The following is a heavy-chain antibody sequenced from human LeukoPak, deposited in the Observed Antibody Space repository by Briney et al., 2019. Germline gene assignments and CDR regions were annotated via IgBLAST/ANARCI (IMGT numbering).Heavy chain of an antibody. J-gene: IGHJ4*02. V-gene: IGHV4-61*01. Sequence: SETLSLTCTVSGAFLTNPTYYQWSWIRQAPGKGLELIGSLYVSESPKFNPSLRSRVTLSLDTSKNQFSLKLRSVTAEDSAVYYCARFKSGGWSYFDSWGQGTPVTVSS. CDR3: ARFKSGGWSYFDS. CDR1: GAFLTNPTYY. CDR2: LYVSESP. D-gene: IGHD2-15*01.